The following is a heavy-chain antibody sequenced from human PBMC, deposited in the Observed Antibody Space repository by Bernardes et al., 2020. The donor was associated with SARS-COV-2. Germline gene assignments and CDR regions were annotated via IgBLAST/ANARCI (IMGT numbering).Heavy chain of an antibody. CDR2: IYPVDSDT. V-gene: IGHV5-51*01. Sequence: SVKISCTASGYSLNNFWIPWVRQLPGKGLEWMGSIYPVDSDTRYSPSFQGHVTISADRSITTAYLQWTTLEASDTAMYYCARPAANGGDSLRAFDVWGQGTKV. J-gene: IGHJ3*01. CDR1: GYSLNNFW. D-gene: IGHD2-21*01. CDR3: ARPAANGGDSLRAFDV.